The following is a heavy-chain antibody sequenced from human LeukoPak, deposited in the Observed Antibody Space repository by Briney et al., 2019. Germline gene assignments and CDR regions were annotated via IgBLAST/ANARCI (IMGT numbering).Heavy chain of an antibody. J-gene: IGHJ4*02. CDR3: AGSYGQPYYFDY. CDR1: GFTFSSYG. V-gene: IGHV3-30*03. CDR2: ISYDGSNK. Sequence: GGSLRLSCAASGFTFSSYGMHWVRQAPGKGLEWVAVISYDGSNKYYADSVKGRFTISRDNSKNTLYLQMNSLRAEDTAVYYCAGSYGQPYYFDYWGQGTLVTVSS. D-gene: IGHD5-18*01.